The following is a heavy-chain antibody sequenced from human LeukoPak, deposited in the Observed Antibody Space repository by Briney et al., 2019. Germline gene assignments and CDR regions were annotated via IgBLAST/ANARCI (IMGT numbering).Heavy chain of an antibody. Sequence: GGSLRLSCAASGFTFSSYSMNWVRQAPGKGLEWVSSISSSSSYIYYAESVKGRFTISRDNAKNSLYLQMNSLRAEDTAVYYCAREGGYSYGWYFDYWGQGTLVTVSS. J-gene: IGHJ4*02. CDR3: AREGGYSYGWYFDY. V-gene: IGHV3-21*01. CDR1: GFTFSSYS. CDR2: ISSSSSYI. D-gene: IGHD5-18*01.